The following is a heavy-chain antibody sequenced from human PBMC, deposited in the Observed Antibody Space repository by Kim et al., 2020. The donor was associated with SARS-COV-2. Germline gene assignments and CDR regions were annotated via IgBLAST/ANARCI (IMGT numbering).Heavy chain of an antibody. Sequence: NYAQKLQGRVTMTTDTSTSTAYMELRSLRSDDTAVYYCARLVPAGSCMDVWGQGTTVTVSS. D-gene: IGHD2-2*01. V-gene: IGHV1-18*01. CDR3: ARLVPAGSCMDV. J-gene: IGHJ6*02.